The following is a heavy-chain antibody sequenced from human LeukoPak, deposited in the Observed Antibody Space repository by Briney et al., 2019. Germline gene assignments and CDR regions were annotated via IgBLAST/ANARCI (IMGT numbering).Heavy chain of an antibody. CDR1: GGSISSSSYY. D-gene: IGHD3-3*01. V-gene: IGHV4-39*01. J-gene: IGHJ4*02. CDR3: ARQWADFWSGYYLVFDY. CDR2: IYYSGST. Sequence: SETLSLTCTVSGGSISSSSYYWGGIRQPPGKGLEWIGSIYYSGSTYYNPSLKSRVTISVDTSKNQFSLKLSSVTAADTAVYYCARQWADFWSGYYLVFDYWGQGTLVTVSS.